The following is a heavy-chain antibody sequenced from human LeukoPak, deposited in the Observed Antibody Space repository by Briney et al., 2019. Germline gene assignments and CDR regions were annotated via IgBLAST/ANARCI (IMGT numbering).Heavy chain of an antibody. CDR1: GFTFSSYS. CDR2: ISSSSTYI. D-gene: IGHD3-22*01. CDR3: AKGSYYYDSSGYYA. Sequence: GGSLRLSCAASGFTFSSYSMNWVRQAPGKGLEWVSSISSSSTYIYYADSVKGRFTVSRDNSKNTLYLQMNSLRAEDTTVYYCAKGSYYYDSSGYYAWGQGTLVTVSS. J-gene: IGHJ5*02. V-gene: IGHV3-21*01.